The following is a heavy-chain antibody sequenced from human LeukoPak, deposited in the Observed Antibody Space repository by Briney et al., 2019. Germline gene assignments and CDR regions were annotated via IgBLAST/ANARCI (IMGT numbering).Heavy chain of an antibody. D-gene: IGHD6-13*01. CDR2: ISGSGDST. V-gene: IGHV3-23*01. CDR1: GFTFSGYA. Sequence: GSLRLSCAASGFTFSGYAMSWVRQAPGKGLEWVSAISGSGDSTNYADSVKGRFTISRDNSKNTLFLQMNSLRAEDTAVYYCAKLGQLATDFVYWGQGTLVTVSS. J-gene: IGHJ4*02. CDR3: AKLGQLATDFVY.